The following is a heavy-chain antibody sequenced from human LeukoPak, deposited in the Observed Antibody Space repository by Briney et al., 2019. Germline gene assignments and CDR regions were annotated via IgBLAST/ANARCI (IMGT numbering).Heavy chain of an antibody. CDR2: INPSGGTT. CDR1: VYTFAKFY. J-gene: IGHJ3*02. D-gene: IGHD3-16*01. V-gene: IGHV1-46*01. Sequence: ASVKVSCKSSVYTFAKFYIHWVRQAPGQGLGWMGIINPSGGTTSYAQKFHGRVSMNRDRSTSKVYMELSSLRSEDTAVYYCARDNRGERTPGWGYGGFDIWGQGTMVSVSS. CDR3: ARDNRGERTPGWGYGGFDI.